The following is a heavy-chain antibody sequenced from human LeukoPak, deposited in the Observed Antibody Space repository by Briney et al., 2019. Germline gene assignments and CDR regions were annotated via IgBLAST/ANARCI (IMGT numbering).Heavy chain of an antibody. Sequence: PGGSLRLSCAACGFTFSSYDMHWGRQAPGKGLEWVAVISYDGSNKYYADSVKGRFTISRDNSKNTLYLQMNSLRAEDTAVYYCARDKNTAMAFDYWGQGPLVTVSS. CDR3: ARDKNTAMAFDY. CDR2: ISYDGSNK. V-gene: IGHV3-30*04. CDR1: GFTFSSYD. D-gene: IGHD5-18*01. J-gene: IGHJ4*02.